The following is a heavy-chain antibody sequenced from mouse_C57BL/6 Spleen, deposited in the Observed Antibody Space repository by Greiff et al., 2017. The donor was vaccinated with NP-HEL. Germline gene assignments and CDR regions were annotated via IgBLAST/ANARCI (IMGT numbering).Heavy chain of an antibody. CDR2: IWGDGST. J-gene: IGHJ4*01. Sequence: VKVVESGPGLVAPSQSLSITCTVSGFSLTSSGVSWVRQPPGKGLEWLGVIWGDGSTNYHSALISRLSISKDNSKSQVFLKLNSLQTDDTATYYCAKGEWDYAMDYWGQGTSVTVSS. D-gene: IGHD1-3*01. CDR3: AKGEWDYAMDY. V-gene: IGHV2-3*01. CDR1: GFSLTSSG.